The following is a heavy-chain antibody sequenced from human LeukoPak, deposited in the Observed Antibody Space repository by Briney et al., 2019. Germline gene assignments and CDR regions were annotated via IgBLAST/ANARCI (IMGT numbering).Heavy chain of an antibody. D-gene: IGHD6-13*01. J-gene: IGHJ4*02. CDR1: GGSISSYY. Sequence: SETLSLTCTVSGGSISSYYWSWIRQPPGKGLEWIGYIYYSGSTNYNPSLKSRVTISVDTSKNQFSLKLSSVTAADTAVYYCARVLYSSSWYRMDYWGQGTLVTVSS. CDR2: IYYSGST. CDR3: ARVLYSSSWYRMDY. V-gene: IGHV4-59*01.